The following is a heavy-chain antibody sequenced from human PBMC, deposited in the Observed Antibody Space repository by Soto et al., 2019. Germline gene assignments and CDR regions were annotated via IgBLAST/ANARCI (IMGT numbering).Heavy chain of an antibody. Sequence: EVQLLESGGGLVQPGGSLRLSCAASGFTFSSYAMSWVRQAPGKGLEWVSAISGSGGSTYYADFVKGRFTISRDNSKNPLYLQMNSLRAEDTAVYYCAKDSGLVRFWFDPWGQGTLVTVSS. J-gene: IGHJ5*02. CDR2: ISGSGGST. CDR1: GFTFSSYA. D-gene: IGHD3-10*01. V-gene: IGHV3-23*01. CDR3: AKDSGLVRFWFDP.